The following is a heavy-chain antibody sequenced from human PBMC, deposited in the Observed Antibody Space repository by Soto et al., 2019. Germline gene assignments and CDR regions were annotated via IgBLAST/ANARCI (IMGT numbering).Heavy chain of an antibody. J-gene: IGHJ6*02. D-gene: IGHD6-6*01. Sequence: GASVKVSCKVSGYTLTELSMHWVRQAPGKGLEWMGGFDPEDGETIYAQKFQGRVTMTEDTSTDTAYMELSSLRSEDTPVYYCATHLYSSSPLRLDYYYGMDVWGQGTTVTVSS. CDR2: FDPEDGET. CDR1: GYTLTELS. CDR3: ATHLYSSSPLRLDYYYGMDV. V-gene: IGHV1-24*01.